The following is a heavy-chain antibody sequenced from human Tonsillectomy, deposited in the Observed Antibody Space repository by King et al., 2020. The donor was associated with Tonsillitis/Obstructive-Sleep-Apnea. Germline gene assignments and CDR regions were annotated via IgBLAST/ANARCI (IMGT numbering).Heavy chain of an antibody. V-gene: IGHV4-34*01. Sequence: QVQLQQWGAGLLKPSETLSLTCAVYGGSFSGNYWSWIRQPPGKGLEWIGEINHSGSTNYSPSLKSRVTISIDTSKNQFSRKLSSVTAADTAVYYCARENTDMATDAFDIWGQGTMVTVSS. CDR2: INHSGST. J-gene: IGHJ3*02. D-gene: IGHD5-18*01. CDR1: GGSFSGNY. CDR3: ARENTDMATDAFDI.